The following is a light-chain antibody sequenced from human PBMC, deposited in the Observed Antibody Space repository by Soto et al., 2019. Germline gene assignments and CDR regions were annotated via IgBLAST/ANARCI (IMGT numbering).Light chain of an antibody. Sequence: EIVLTQSPGTPSLSPGERATLSCRASQSVSSSYLAWYQQKPGQAPRLLIYGASSRATGIPDRFSGSGSGTDFTLTISRLEPEDCAVYYCQQYGSSPPTLGQGTKVDIK. CDR2: GAS. V-gene: IGKV3-20*01. CDR3: QQYGSSPPT. J-gene: IGKJ1*01. CDR1: QSVSSSY.